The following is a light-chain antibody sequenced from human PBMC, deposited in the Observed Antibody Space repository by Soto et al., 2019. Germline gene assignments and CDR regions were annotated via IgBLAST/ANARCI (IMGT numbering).Light chain of an antibody. V-gene: IGLV1-44*01. CDR3: VAWDGSLNGWV. CDR2: NNS. CDR1: TSNIGSNT. Sequence: QSVLTQPPSASGTPGQRVTISCCGSTSNIGSNTVNWYQQLPGTAPKLLIFNNSQRPSGVPDRFSGSKSGTSASLAISGLQSEDEADYYCVAWDGSLNGWVFGGGTKLTVL. J-gene: IGLJ3*02.